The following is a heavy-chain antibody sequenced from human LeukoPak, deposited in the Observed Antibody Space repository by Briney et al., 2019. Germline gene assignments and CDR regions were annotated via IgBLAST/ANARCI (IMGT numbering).Heavy chain of an antibody. CDR3: ARETMDTAMVLYFDY. Sequence: GGSLRLSCAASGFTFSSYSMSWVRQAPGKGLEWVAVTSFDGSNKYYADSVKGRFTISRDNSKNTLYLQMNSLRAEDTAVYYCARETMDTAMVLYFDYWGQGTLVTVSS. CDR1: GFTFSSYS. CDR2: TSFDGSNK. D-gene: IGHD5-18*01. J-gene: IGHJ4*02. V-gene: IGHV3-30*04.